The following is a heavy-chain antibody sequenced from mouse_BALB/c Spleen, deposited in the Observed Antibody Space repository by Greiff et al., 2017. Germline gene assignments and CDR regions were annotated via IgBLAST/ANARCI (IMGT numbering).Heavy chain of an antibody. Sequence: AASGVDFSRYWMSWVRQAPGKGLEWIGEINPDSSTINYTPSLKDKFIISRDNAKNTLYLQMSKVRSEDTALYYCARRGIYYYGSSPYYYAMDYWGQGTSVTVSS. V-gene: IGHV4-1*02. D-gene: IGHD1-1*01. CDR1: GVDFSRYW. CDR2: INPDSSTI. J-gene: IGHJ4*01. CDR3: ARRGIYYYGSSPYYYAMDY.